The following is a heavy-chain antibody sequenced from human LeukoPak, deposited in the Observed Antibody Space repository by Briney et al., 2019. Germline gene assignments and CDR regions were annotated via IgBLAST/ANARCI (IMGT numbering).Heavy chain of an antibody. CDR1: GYSFTSYW. V-gene: IGHV5-51*01. CDR2: IYPGDSDT. J-gene: IGHJ6*02. D-gene: IGHD6-13*01. CDR3: ARVGIAAAGTYHYYGMDV. Sequence: PGESLKISCKGSGYSFTSYWIAWVRQMPGKGLEWMGIIYPGDSDTRYSPSFQGQVTISADKSISTAYLQWSSLKASDTAMYYCARVGIAAAGTYHYYGMDVWGQGTTVTVSS.